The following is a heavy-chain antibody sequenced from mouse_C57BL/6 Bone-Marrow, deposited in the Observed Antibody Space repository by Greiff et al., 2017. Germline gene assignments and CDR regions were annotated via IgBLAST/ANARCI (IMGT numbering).Heavy chain of an antibody. CDR3: ARAYGSSSFDY. J-gene: IGHJ2*01. D-gene: IGHD1-1*01. CDR2: IDPSDSYT. Sequence: QVQLQQPGAELVMPGASVKLSCKASGYTFTSYWMHWVKQRPGQGLEWIGEIDPSDSYTNYNQKFKGKSTLTVDKSSSTAYMQLSSLTSEASAVYYCARAYGSSSFDYWGQGTTLTVSS. V-gene: IGHV1-69*01. CDR1: GYTFTSYW.